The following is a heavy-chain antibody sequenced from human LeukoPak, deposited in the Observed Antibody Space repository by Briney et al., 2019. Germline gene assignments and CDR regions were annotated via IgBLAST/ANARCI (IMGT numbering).Heavy chain of an antibody. J-gene: IGHJ4*02. Sequence: GGSLRLSCAASGFTFSSYGMHWVRQAPGKGLEWVAFIRYDGSNKYYADSVKGRFTISRDNSKNTLYLQMNSLRAEDTAVYYCAKDLSAPPVAGYYFDYWGQGTLVTVSS. CDR1: GFTFSSYG. CDR3: AKDLSAPPVAGYYFDY. CDR2: IRYDGSNK. V-gene: IGHV3-30*02. D-gene: IGHD6-19*01.